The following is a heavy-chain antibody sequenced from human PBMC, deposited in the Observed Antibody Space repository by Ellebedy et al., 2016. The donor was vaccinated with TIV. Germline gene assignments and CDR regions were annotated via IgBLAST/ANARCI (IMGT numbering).Heavy chain of an antibody. CDR3: ARGDNYFYDSSGYYYSY. D-gene: IGHD3-22*01. V-gene: IGHV1-46*01. J-gene: IGHJ4*02. CDR1: GYTFTSYF. CDR2: INPTSGNS. Sequence: ASVKVSCKASGYTFTSYFLYWVRQTPGQGLEWMGIINPTSGNSNFAQKFQGRVTVTRDTSTSTVYMELSSLRSEDTALYYCARGDNYFYDSSGYYYSYWGQGTLVTVSS.